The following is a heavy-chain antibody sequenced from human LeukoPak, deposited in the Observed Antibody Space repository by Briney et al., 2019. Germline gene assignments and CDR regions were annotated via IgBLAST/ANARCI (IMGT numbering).Heavy chain of an antibody. Sequence: ASETLSLTCTVSGGSISSSYYYWGWIRQPPGKGLEWIGYIYYSGSTNYNPSLKSRVTISVDTSKNQFSLKLSSVTAADTAVYYCARDGASLVPAAEGGFDYWGQGTLVTVSS. D-gene: IGHD2-2*01. CDR2: IYYSGST. V-gene: IGHV4-61*01. CDR1: GGSISSSYYY. CDR3: ARDGASLVPAAEGGFDY. J-gene: IGHJ4*02.